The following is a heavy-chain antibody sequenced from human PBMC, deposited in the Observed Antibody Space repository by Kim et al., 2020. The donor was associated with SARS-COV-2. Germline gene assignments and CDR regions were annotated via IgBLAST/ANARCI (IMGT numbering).Heavy chain of an antibody. CDR1: GFPFGTFT. CDR3: AKDRDSSSWYGYFQS. J-gene: IGHJ1*01. Sequence: GGSLRLSCAASGFPFGTFTMSWVRQAPGKGLEWVSSIAPGGSSTYYADSVKGRFTNSRDNSKSTLFLQLNSLRVEDTAVYYCAKDRDSSSWYGYFQSWGQGILVTVSS. CDR2: IAPGGSST. D-gene: IGHD6-13*01. V-gene: IGHV3-23*01.